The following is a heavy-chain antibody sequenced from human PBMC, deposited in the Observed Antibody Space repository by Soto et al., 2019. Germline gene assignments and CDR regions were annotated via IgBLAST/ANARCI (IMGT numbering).Heavy chain of an antibody. CDR2: IHNDGSST. CDR1: GFTFSYYW. V-gene: IGHV3-74*03. J-gene: IGHJ3*01. D-gene: IGHD1-26*01. Sequence: EVQLVESGGGLVQPGESLRLSCAASGFTFSYYWMHWVRQAPGKGLVWVSRIHNDGSSTTYADSVKGRFTISRDNAMNTVYMHMKSLRAEDTAVYYCARGDRGAFDLWGQGTVVTVSS. CDR3: ARGDRGAFDL.